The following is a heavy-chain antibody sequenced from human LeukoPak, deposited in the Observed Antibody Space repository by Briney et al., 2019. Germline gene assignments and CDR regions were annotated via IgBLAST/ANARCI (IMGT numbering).Heavy chain of an antibody. J-gene: IGHJ3*02. V-gene: IGHV4-4*02. CDR3: ARHVGSGYYYVGAFDI. CDR1: GGSISSSNW. D-gene: IGHD3-22*01. Sequence: SETLSLTCAVSGGSISSSNWWSWVRQPPGKGLEWIGEIYHSGSTNYNPSLKSRVTISVDKSKNQFSLKLSSVTAADTAVYYCARHVGSGYYYVGAFDIWGQGTMVTVSS. CDR2: IYHSGST.